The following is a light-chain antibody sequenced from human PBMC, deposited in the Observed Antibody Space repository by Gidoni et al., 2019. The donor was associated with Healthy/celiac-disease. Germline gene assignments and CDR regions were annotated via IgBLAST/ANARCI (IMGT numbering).Light chain of an antibody. J-gene: IGKJ1*01. CDR3: QQYNNWPPA. V-gene: IGKV3-15*01. CDR2: GAS. CDR1: QSVSSN. Sequence: EIVMKQSPATPSVSPGERATLSCRASQSVSSNLAWYQQKPGQAPRLLIYGASTRATGIPARFSGSGSGTDFTLTISSLQAEDFAVYYCQQYNNWPPAFGQGTKVEIK.